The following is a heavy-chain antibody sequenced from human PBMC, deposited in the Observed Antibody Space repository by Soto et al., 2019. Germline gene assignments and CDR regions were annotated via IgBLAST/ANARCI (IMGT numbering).Heavy chain of an antibody. V-gene: IGHV3-74*01. CDR3: ARDAYYDMGV. CDR1: GFTFSTYW. CDR2: INSDGSTT. Sequence: EVQLVESGGGLVQPGGSLRLSCAASGFTFSTYWMHWGRQAPGKGLVWVSRINSDGSTTNYADSVKGRFTISRDNAKNTLYLQMNSLRAEDTAVYYCARDAYYDMGVWGQGTTVTVSS. J-gene: IGHJ6*02.